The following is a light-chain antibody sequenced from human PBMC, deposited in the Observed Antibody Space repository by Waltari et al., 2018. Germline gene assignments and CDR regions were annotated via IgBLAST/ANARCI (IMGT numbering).Light chain of an antibody. CDR1: GLRGYH. V-gene: IGLV3-19*01. CDR3: YSRDSSGDHLRV. Sequence: SSELTQDPAVSVALGQTVRITCQGDGLRGYHASWYQQKPGQAPVLVIFGKNNRPSGIPDRFSGSSSGNTVSLTITGAQAEDEADYYCYSRDSSGDHLRVFGTGTRVTVL. J-gene: IGLJ1*01. CDR2: GKN.